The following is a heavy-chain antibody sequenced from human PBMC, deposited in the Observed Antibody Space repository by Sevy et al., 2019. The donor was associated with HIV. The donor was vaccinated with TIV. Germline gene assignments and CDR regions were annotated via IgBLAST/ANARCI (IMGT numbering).Heavy chain of an antibody. Sequence: GGSLRLSCVASGFTFSSYWMSWVRQAPGKGLEWVANIKQDGSETYYVDSVKGRFTISRDNDKNSLYLQMNSLRAEDTAVYYCARADSSNTGYYYGMDVWGQGTTVTVSS. CDR2: IKQDGSET. CDR1: GFTFSSYW. D-gene: IGHD6-13*01. V-gene: IGHV3-7*04. J-gene: IGHJ6*02. CDR3: ARADSSNTGYYYGMDV.